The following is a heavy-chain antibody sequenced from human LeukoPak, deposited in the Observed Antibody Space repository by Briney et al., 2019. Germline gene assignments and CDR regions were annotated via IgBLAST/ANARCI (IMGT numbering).Heavy chain of an antibody. V-gene: IGHV3-7*01. CDR1: GFTFSSYS. CDR3: ARDFRFLDDY. CDR2: IKQDGSEK. D-gene: IGHD3-3*01. J-gene: IGHJ4*02. Sequence: GGSLRLSCAASGFTFSSYSMNWVRQAPGKGLEWVANIKQDGSEKYYVDSVKGRFTISRDNAKNSLYLQMNSLRAEDTAMYYCARDFRFLDDYWGQGTLVTVSS.